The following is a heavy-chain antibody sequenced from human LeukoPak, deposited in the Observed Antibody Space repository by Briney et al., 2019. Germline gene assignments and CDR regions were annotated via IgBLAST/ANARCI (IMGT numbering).Heavy chain of an antibody. V-gene: IGHV4-34*01. Sequence: SETLSLTCAVYGGSFSSYYWSWIRQPPGKGLEWIGEINHSGSTTYKPSLKSRVTISLDTSKNQFSLKLSSVTAADTAVYYCAIETYYYGSGTYGQAYWGQGTLVTVAS. CDR2: INHSGST. CDR1: GGSFSSYY. D-gene: IGHD3-10*01. J-gene: IGHJ4*02. CDR3: AIETYYYGSGTYGQAY.